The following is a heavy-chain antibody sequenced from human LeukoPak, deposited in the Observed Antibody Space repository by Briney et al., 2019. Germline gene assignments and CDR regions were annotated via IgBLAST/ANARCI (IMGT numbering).Heavy chain of an antibody. D-gene: IGHD6-19*01. CDR2: IYPGDSDT. CDR1: GYSFTSYW. CDR3: ARHAGAYTSGWYEDY. J-gene: IGHJ4*02. V-gene: IGHV5-51*01. Sequence: GESLKISCKGSGYSFTSYWIGWVRQMPGKGLEWMGIIYPGDSDTRYSPSFQGQVTISADKSVNTAYLQWSSLKASDTAIYYCARHAGAYTSGWYEDYWGQGTLVTVSS.